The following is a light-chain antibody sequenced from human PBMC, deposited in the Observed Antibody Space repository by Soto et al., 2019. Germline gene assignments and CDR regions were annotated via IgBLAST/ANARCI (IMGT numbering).Light chain of an antibody. Sequence: QSPLTQPASVSGSPGQSITISCTGTGSDVGTFDLVSWYQQHPDHAPKLLVYEGTKRPSGVSRRFSGSQSVSTASLTISGLQAEDVADYYCCAFVGHSTLLFGGGTKLTVL. CDR1: GSDVGTFDL. J-gene: IGLJ2*01. CDR2: EGT. CDR3: CAFVGHSTLL. V-gene: IGLV2-23*01.